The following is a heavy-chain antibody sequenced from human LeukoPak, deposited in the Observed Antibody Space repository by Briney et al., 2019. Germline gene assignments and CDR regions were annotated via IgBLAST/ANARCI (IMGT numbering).Heavy chain of an antibody. J-gene: IGHJ4*02. CDR1: GYTFTGYY. CDR2: INPNSGAT. V-gene: IGHV1-2*02. Sequence: ASVKVSCKASGYTFTGYYMHWVPQAPGQGLEGMGWINPNSGATNSAQQFQGRVTMTRDTSISTAYMELSRPTFDDTAVYFCARSRVTTIPNLDYWRQGILLTVSS. CDR3: ARSRVTTIPNLDY. D-gene: IGHD5-12*01.